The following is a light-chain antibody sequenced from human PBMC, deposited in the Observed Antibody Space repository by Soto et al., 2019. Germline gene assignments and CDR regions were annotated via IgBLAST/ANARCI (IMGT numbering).Light chain of an antibody. V-gene: IGKV3-20*01. CDR1: QSVSSSY. Sequence: EIVLTQSPGTLSLSPGERATLSCRASQSVSSSYLAWYQQKPGQAPRLLIYGAYSRATGIPGRFSGSGSGTDFTLTISRLEPEDFAVYNCQQYGRSPFTFGPGTKVDIK. J-gene: IGKJ3*01. CDR2: GAY. CDR3: QQYGRSPFT.